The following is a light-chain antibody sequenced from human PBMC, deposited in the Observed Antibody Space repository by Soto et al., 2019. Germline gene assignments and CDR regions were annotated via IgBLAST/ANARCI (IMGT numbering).Light chain of an antibody. Sequence: EIVIPQSPLTLPVTPGEPASISCRSSQSLLYNNTYNYLDWYVQKPGQSPQLLIYFASNRAPGVPDRFSGSGSGTDFTLKINRVEAEDVGTYYCMQALQSLTFGQGTRLEIK. V-gene: IGKV2-28*01. CDR3: MQALQSLT. CDR1: QSLLYNNTYNY. J-gene: IGKJ5*01. CDR2: FAS.